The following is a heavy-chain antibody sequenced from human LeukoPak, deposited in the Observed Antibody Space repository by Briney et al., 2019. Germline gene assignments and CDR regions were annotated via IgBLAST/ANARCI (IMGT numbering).Heavy chain of an antibody. V-gene: IGHV4-39*01. CDR2: IYYSGST. Sequence: SETLSLTCTVSGGSISSSSYYWGWMRQPPGKGREWIGSIYYSGSTYYNPSLKSRVTISVDTSKNQFSLKLSSVTAADTAVYYCARQGVAAAGIGYFDYWGQGTLVTVSS. J-gene: IGHJ4*02. CDR3: ARQGVAAAGIGYFDY. CDR1: GGSISSSSYY. D-gene: IGHD6-13*01.